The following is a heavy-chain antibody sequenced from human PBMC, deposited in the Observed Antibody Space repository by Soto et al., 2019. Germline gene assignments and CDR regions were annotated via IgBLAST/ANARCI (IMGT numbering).Heavy chain of an antibody. V-gene: IGHV3-74*01. CDR2: LDNDGTNT. Sequence: EVQLVESGGGLVQPGGSLRLSCAASGFTFSTYWMHLVRQAPGKGLVWVSRLDNDGTNTRYADSVKGRFTVSRDNGKNTGYLQMDSLRAEYTAVYYCARYGGTYFDYWGPGTLVTVSS. J-gene: IGHJ4*02. CDR1: GFTFSTYW. D-gene: IGHD3-16*01. CDR3: ARYGGTYFDY.